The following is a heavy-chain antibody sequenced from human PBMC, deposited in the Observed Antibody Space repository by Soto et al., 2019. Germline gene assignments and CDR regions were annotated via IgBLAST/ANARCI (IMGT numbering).Heavy chain of an antibody. Sequence: PSETLSLTCTVSGGSISSGDYYWSWIRQPPGKGLEWIGYIYYSGSTYYNPSLKSRVTISVDTSKNQFSLKLSSVTAADTAVYYCARAGFDWLSGGYYYYGMDVWGQGTTVTVSS. CDR2: IYYSGST. CDR1: GGSISSGDYY. CDR3: ARAGFDWLSGGYYYYGMDV. D-gene: IGHD3-9*01. V-gene: IGHV4-30-4*01. J-gene: IGHJ6*02.